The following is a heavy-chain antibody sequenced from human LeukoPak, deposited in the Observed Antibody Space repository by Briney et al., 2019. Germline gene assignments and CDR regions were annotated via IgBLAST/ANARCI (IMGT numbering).Heavy chain of an antibody. CDR2: IRSKAYGGTT. J-gene: IGHJ4*02. V-gene: IGHV3-49*04. CDR1: GFTFGDYA. Sequence: TGGSLRLSCTASGFTFGDYAMSWVRQAPGKGLEWVGFIRSKAYGGTTEYAASVKGRFTISRDDAKSIAYVQMNSLKTEDTAVYSCTIVIWFGELSVRDYWGQGTRVTAPS. CDR3: TIVIWFGELSVRDY. D-gene: IGHD3-10*01.